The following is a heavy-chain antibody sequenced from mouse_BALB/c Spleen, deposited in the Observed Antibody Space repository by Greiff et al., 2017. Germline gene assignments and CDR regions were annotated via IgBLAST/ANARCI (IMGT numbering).Heavy chain of an antibody. D-gene: IGHD2-14*01. Sequence: DVMLVESGGGLVKPGGSLKLSCAASGFTFSSYAMSWVRQTPEKRLEWVATISSGGSYTYYPDSVKGRFTISRDNAKNTLYLQMSSLRSEDTAMYYCAGGTTSWFAYWGQGTLVTVSA. CDR3: AGGTTSWFAY. CDR1: GFTFSSYA. CDR2: ISSGGSYT. V-gene: IGHV5-9-1*01. J-gene: IGHJ3*01.